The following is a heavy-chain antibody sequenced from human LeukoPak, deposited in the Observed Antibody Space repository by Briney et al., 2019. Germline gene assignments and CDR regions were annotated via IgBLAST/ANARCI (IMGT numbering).Heavy chain of an antibody. J-gene: IGHJ4*02. Sequence: GGSLRLSCAASGFIFRNYGMNWVRQAPGKGLEWVAVISYDGSNKYYADSVKGRFTISRDNSKNTLYLQMNSLRAEDTAVYYCARDPLGGYSYGLNLDYWGQGTLVTVSS. CDR2: ISYDGSNK. CDR1: GFIFRNYG. CDR3: ARDPLGGYSYGLNLDY. D-gene: IGHD5-18*01. V-gene: IGHV3-30*03.